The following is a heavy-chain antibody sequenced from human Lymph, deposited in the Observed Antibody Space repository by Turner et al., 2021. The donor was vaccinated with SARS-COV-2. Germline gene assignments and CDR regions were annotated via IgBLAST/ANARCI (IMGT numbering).Heavy chain of an antibody. CDR1: GGSFSGYY. Sequence: QVQLQQWGAGLLKPSETLSLTCAVYGGSFSGYYWCWIRQHPGEGMEWIGEINHSGITNYYPSLKSRVTISVDTSKKQFSLNLSSVTAADTAVYYCARVWVRWWYFDLWGRGTLVTVSS. CDR3: ARVWVRWWYFDL. D-gene: IGHD7-27*01. J-gene: IGHJ2*01. V-gene: IGHV4-34*01. CDR2: INHSGIT.